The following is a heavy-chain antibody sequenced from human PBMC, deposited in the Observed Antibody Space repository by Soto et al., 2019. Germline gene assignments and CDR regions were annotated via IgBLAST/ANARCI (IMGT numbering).Heavy chain of an antibody. D-gene: IGHD1-26*01. CDR1: GGSISSGGYY. J-gene: IGHJ4*02. CDR3: ARDSGSNGVDY. Sequence: SETLSLTCTVSGGSISSGGYYWSWIRQHPGKGLEWIGYIYYSGSTHYNPSLKSRVTISVDTSKNQFSLKLNSVTAADTAVYYCARDSGSNGVDYWGQGTLVTVSS. CDR2: IYYSGST. V-gene: IGHV4-31*03.